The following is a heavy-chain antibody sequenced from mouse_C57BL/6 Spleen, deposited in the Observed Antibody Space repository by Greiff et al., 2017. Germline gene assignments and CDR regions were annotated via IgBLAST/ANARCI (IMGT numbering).Heavy chain of an antibody. CDR3: ARRGVSLYYAMDY. CDR2: IYPGSGNT. CDR1: GYTFTDYY. Sequence: VQLQQSGAELVRPGASVKLSCKASGYTFTDYYINWVKQRPGQGLEWIARIYPGSGNTYYNEKFKGKATLTAEKSSSTAYMQLSSLTSEDSAVYVCARRGVSLYYAMDYWGQGTSVTVSS. V-gene: IGHV1-76*01. J-gene: IGHJ4*01. D-gene: IGHD6-1*01.